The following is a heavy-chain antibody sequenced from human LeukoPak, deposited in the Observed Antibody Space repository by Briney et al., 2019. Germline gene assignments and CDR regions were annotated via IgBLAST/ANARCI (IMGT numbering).Heavy chain of an antibody. J-gene: IGHJ4*02. Sequence: GGSLRLSCAASGFTFSSCAMHWVRQAPGKGLEWVAVISYDGSNKYYADSVKGRFTISRDNSKNTLYLQMNSLRAEDTAVYYCARASRPGIAVAVSLIDYWGQGTLVTVSS. V-gene: IGHV3-30*04. CDR2: ISYDGSNK. D-gene: IGHD6-19*01. CDR1: GFTFSSCA. CDR3: ARASRPGIAVAVSLIDY.